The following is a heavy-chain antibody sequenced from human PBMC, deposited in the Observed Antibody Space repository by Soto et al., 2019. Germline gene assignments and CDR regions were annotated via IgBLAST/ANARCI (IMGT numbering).Heavy chain of an antibody. Sequence: SVKVSCTDSGYTFYSHSISWVRQAPGQGLEWMGGIIPRSATSNYAQKFQGRVTITADESTSTAYMELSSLRSEDTAVCYCAREGLVLVPTTVNSDYYYYAMDVWGQGTTVTVSS. CDR2: IIPRSATS. CDR1: GYTFYSHS. V-gene: IGHV1-69*13. CDR3: AREGLVLVPTTVNSDYYYYAMDV. J-gene: IGHJ6*02. D-gene: IGHD2-2*01.